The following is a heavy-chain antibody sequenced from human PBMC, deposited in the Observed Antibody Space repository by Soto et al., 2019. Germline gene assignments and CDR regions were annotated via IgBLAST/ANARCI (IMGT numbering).Heavy chain of an antibody. D-gene: IGHD5-18*01. CDR1: GYTFTHYY. CDR3: ATSVNSAMAFDY. CDR2: INPNGGIT. V-gene: IGHV1-46*01. J-gene: IGHJ4*02. Sequence: QVQLVQSGAEVKKPGASVRVSCKASGYTFTHYYIHWVRQAPGQGLEWMGIINPNGGITTYAQKFRAGFSMTRDTSTSTVYLELXXXXXXXXAVYYCATSVNSAMAFDYWGQGTLVTVSS.